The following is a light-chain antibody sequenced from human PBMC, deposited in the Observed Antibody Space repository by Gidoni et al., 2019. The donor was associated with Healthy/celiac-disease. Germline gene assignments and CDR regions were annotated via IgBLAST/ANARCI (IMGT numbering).Light chain of an antibody. CDR3: QQYNNWPPIT. CDR1: QSVSSN. Sequence: ELVMPQSPATLSVSPGARATLSCRASQSVSSNLAWYQQRPGQAPRLLIYGASTRATGIPARFSGSGSGTEFTLNISSLQSEDFGVYYCQQYNNWPPITFGQGTRLEIK. CDR2: GAS. J-gene: IGKJ5*01. V-gene: IGKV3-15*01.